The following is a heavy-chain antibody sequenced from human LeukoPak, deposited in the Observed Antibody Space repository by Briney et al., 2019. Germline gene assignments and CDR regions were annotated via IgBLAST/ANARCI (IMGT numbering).Heavy chain of an antibody. J-gene: IGHJ1*01. V-gene: IGHV4-30-4*08. CDR2: INHSGST. CDR3: AISVVPSWCLQH. CDR1: GGSISSGDYY. Sequence: KPSQTLSLTCTVSGGSISSGDYYWSWIRQPPGKGLEWIGEINHSGSTNYNPSLKSRVTISVDTSKNQFSLKLSSVTAADTAVYYCAISVVPSWCLQHWGQGTLVTVSS. D-gene: IGHD2-2*01.